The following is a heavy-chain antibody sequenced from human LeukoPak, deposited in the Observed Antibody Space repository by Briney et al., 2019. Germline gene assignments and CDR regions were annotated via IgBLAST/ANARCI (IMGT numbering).Heavy chain of an antibody. V-gene: IGHV4-30-4*01. D-gene: IGHD2-2*01. J-gene: IGHJ3*02. Sequence: SQTLSLTCTVSGGSISSGDYYWSWIRQPPGKGLEWIVYFYYSGSTYYSPSIKSRVTISVDTSKNQFSLKLNSVTAADTAVYYCASYCSSTSCYRDDAFDIWGQGTMVTVSS. CDR3: ASYCSSTSCYRDDAFDI. CDR1: GGSISSGDYY. CDR2: FYYSGST.